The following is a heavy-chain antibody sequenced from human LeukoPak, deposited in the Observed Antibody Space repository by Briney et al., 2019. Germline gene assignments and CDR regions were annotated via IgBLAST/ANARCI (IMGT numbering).Heavy chain of an antibody. Sequence: GASVKVSCKASGYTFTSYAMHWVRQAPGQRLEWMGWINAGNGNTKYSQKFQGRVTITRDTSASTAYMEPSSLRSEDTAVYYCARDPLYSGSYYFDYWGQGTLVTVSS. CDR3: ARDPLYSGSYYFDY. CDR2: INAGNGNT. CDR1: GYTFTSYA. J-gene: IGHJ4*02. V-gene: IGHV1-3*01. D-gene: IGHD1-26*01.